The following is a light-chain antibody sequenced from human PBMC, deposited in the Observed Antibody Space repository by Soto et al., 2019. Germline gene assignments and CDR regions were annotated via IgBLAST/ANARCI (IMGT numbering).Light chain of an antibody. CDR1: TGAVTSGHY. CDR3: LLSYSGARAGV. CDR2: DTS. J-gene: IGLJ1*01. V-gene: IGLV7-46*01. Sequence: QAVVTQEPSLTVSPGGTVTLTCGSSTGAVTSGHYPSWFQQKPGQAPRTLIYDTSNRHSWTPARFSGSLLGGKAALTLSGAQPEDEAEYYCLLSYSGARAGVFGTGTKVTVL.